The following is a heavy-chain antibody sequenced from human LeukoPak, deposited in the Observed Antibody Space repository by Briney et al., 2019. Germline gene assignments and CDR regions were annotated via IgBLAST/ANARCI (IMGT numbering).Heavy chain of an antibody. D-gene: IGHD6-19*01. Sequence: GGSLRLSCAASGFTFSSYGMHWVRQAPGKGLEWVAVIWDDGSNKYYADSVKGRFTISRDNARNSLYLQMNSLRAEDTAIYYCARMAVAGQYNDYWGQGTLVTVSS. CDR3: ARMAVAGQYNDY. J-gene: IGHJ4*02. V-gene: IGHV3-33*03. CDR1: GFTFSSYG. CDR2: IWDDGSNK.